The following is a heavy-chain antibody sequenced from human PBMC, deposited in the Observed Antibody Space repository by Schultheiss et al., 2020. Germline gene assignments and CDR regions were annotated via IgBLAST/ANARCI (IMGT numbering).Heavy chain of an antibody. CDR1: GGSFSGYY. CDR2: ISTSGST. CDR3: ADGGYGSGSFYN. J-gene: IGHJ4*02. V-gene: IGHV4-59*10. Sequence: SETLSLTCAVYGGSFSGYYWSWIRQPAGKGLEWIGRISTSGSTNYNPSLKSLFTISVDTSKNQFSLKLSSVTAADTAVYYCADGGYGSGSFYNWGQGTLVTVSS. D-gene: IGHD3-10*01.